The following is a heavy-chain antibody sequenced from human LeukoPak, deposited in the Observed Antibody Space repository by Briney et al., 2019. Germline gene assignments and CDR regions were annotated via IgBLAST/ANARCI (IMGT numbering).Heavy chain of an antibody. V-gene: IGHV3-11*05. Sequence: GGSLRLSCAASGFTFSDYYMSWIRQAPGEGLEWVSYISSSSSYTNYADSVKGRFTISRDNAKNSLYLQMNSLRAEDTAVYYCARDRWELPHYFDYWGQGTLVTVSS. J-gene: IGHJ4*02. CDR2: ISSSSSYT. CDR1: GFTFSDYY. CDR3: ARDRWELPHYFDY. D-gene: IGHD1-26*01.